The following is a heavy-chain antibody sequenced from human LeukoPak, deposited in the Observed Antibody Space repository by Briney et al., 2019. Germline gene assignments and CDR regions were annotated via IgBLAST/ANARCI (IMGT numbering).Heavy chain of an antibody. V-gene: IGHV4-59*01. D-gene: IGHD3-16*02. CDR3: VGSPYVWGSYRYDY. CDR1: DGSISSYY. Sequence: SETLSLTCTVSDGSISSYYWSWIRQPPGKGLEWIGYIYYSGSTNYNPSLKSRVTISVDTSKNQFSLKLSSVSAADTAVYYCVGSPYVWGSYRYDYWGQGTLVTVSS. CDR2: IYYSGST. J-gene: IGHJ4*02.